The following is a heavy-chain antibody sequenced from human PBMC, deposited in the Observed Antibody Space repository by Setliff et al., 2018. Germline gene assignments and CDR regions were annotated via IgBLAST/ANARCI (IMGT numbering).Heavy chain of an antibody. CDR1: GDSISDISYY. J-gene: IGHJ4*02. D-gene: IGHD3-3*01. Sequence: SETLSLTCTISGDSISDISYYWGFIRQSPGKGPEWIGSIYYSGTAYYNPSLESRVTMFVDTSKNQFSLKLSSVTTTDTAVYFCARAYTPWSGSPRRYFDYWGQGALVTVSS. CDR2: IYYSGTA. CDR3: ARAYTPWSGSPRRYFDY. V-gene: IGHV4-39*07.